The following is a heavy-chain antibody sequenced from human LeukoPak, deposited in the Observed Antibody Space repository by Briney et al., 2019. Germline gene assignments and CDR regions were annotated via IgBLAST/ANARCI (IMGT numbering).Heavy chain of an antibody. CDR1: GFTFSNYW. Sequence: PGGSLRLSCAASGFTFSNYWMSWVRQAPGKGLEWVSAISASGDSTYYADSVKGRFTISRANSENTLYLQMNSLRAEDTAVYYCAKPLKYYYDSSGCLDIWGQGTMVTVSS. D-gene: IGHD3-22*01. CDR2: ISASGDST. V-gene: IGHV3-23*01. CDR3: AKPLKYYYDSSGCLDI. J-gene: IGHJ3*02.